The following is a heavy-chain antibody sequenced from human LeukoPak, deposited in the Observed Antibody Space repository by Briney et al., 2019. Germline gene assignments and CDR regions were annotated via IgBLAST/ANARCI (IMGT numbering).Heavy chain of an antibody. D-gene: IGHD2-15*01. CDR3: VREYCSGGSCSDAFDI. Sequence: GGSLRLSCAASGFTVSSNYMSWVRQAPGKGLEWVSVIYSGGSTYYADSVKGRFIISRDNAKNSLYLQMNSLRAEDTALYYCVREYCSGGSCSDAFDIWGQGTMVTVFS. V-gene: IGHV3-53*01. J-gene: IGHJ3*02. CDR2: IYSGGST. CDR1: GFTVSSNY.